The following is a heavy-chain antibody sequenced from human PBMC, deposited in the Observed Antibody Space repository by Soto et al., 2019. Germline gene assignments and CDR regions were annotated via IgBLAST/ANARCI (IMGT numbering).Heavy chain of an antibody. J-gene: IGHJ6*02. CDR3: ARAFRGGDYSWNYYYYGMDI. V-gene: IGHV3-33*01. Sequence: QVQLVESGGGVVQPGRSLRLSCAASGFTFNSYGMHWVRQAPVKGLEWVAVIWFDGRNENYADSVKGRFTISRDNSKNTLYLQMNSLRGDDTAVYYCARAFRGGDYSWNYYYYGMDIWGQGTTVTVSS. CDR1: GFTFNSYG. CDR2: IWFDGRNE. D-gene: IGHD2-15*01.